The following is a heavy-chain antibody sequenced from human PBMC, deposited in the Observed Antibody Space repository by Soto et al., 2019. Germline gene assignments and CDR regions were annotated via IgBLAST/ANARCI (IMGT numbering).Heavy chain of an antibody. CDR1: GGSISSGGYY. Sequence: SETLSVTCTVSGGSISSGGYYWSWIRQHPGKGLEWIGYIYYSGSTYYNPSLKSRVTISVDTSKNQFSLKLSSVTAADTAVYSCARVPPFTIFGVPPPRFAPWGQATLVTLSS. CDR3: ARVPPFTIFGVPPPRFAP. CDR2: IYYSGST. D-gene: IGHD3-3*01. J-gene: IGHJ5*02. V-gene: IGHV4-31*03.